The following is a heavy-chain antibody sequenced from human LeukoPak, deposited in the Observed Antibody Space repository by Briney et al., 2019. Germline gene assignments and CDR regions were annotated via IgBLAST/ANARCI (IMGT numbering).Heavy chain of an antibody. Sequence: ASVKVSCKASGYTFTGYYMHWVRQAPGQGLEWMGWINPNSGGTNYAQKFQGRVTMTRDTSISTAYMELSRLGSDDTAVYYCARGNIVVVVAAAPDYWGQGTLVTVSS. D-gene: IGHD2-15*01. V-gene: IGHV1-2*02. CDR1: GYTFTGYY. CDR3: ARGNIVVVVAAAPDY. J-gene: IGHJ4*02. CDR2: INPNSGGT.